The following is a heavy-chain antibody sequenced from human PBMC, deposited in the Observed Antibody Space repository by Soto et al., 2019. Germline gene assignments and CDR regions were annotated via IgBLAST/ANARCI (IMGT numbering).Heavy chain of an antibody. V-gene: IGHV3-30*18. CDR1: GFTFSSYG. CDR2: ISYDGSNK. CDR3: AKEGVITMVRGVIPDN. J-gene: IGHJ4*02. D-gene: IGHD3-10*01. Sequence: GGSLRLSCAASGFTFSSYGMHWVRQAPGKGLEWVAVISYDGSNKYYADSVKGRFTISRDNSKNTLYLQMNSLRAEDTAVYYCAKEGVITMVRGVIPDNWGQGTLVTVSS.